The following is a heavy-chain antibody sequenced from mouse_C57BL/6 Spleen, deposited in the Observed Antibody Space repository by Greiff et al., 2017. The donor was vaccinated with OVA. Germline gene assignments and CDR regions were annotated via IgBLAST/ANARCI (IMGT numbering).Heavy chain of an antibody. D-gene: IGHD2-5*01. V-gene: IGHV14-4*01. CDR1: GFNIKDDY. J-gene: IGHJ3*01. CDR2: IDPENGDT. CDR3: TTYSNLPFAY. Sequence: VQLKESGAELVRPGASVKLSCTASGFNIKDDYMHWVKQRPEQGLEWIGWIDPENGDTEYASKFQGKATITADTSSNTAYLQLSSLTSEDTAVYYCTTYSNLPFAYWGQGTLVTVSA.